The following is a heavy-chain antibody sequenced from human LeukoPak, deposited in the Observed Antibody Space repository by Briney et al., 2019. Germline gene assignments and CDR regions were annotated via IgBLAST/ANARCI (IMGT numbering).Heavy chain of an antibody. V-gene: IGHV2-70*11. Sequence: TLSLTCTVSGGSISSSSYYWGWIRQPPGKALEWLARIDWDDDKYYSTSLKTRLTISKDTSKNQVVLTMTNMDPVDTATYYCARTPASYYDSSGYSGFFDYWGQGTLVTVSS. CDR2: IDWDDDK. D-gene: IGHD3-22*01. J-gene: IGHJ4*02. CDR1: GGSISSSSYY. CDR3: ARTPASYYDSSGYSGFFDY.